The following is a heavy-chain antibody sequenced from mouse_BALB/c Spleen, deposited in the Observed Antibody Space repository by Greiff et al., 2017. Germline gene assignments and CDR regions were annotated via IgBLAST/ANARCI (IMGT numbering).Heavy chain of an antibody. CDR3: VSGTTAN. J-gene: IGHJ3*01. CDR1: GFTFNPYA. CDR2: IRSKSNNYAT. V-gene: IGHV10-1*02. D-gene: IGHD1-1*01. Sequence: EVQLVESGGGLVQPKGSLKLSCAASGFTFNPYAMNWVRQAPGKGLEWVARIRSKSNNYATYYADSVKDRFTISRDDSQSMLYLQMNNLKTEDTAMYYCVSGTTANWGQGTLVTVSA.